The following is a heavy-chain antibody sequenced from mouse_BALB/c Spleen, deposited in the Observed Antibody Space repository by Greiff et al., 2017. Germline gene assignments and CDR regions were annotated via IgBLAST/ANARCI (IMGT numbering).Heavy chain of an antibody. CDR3: ARYGSYFDY. Sequence: EVQGVESGGGLVKPGGSLKLSCAASGFAFSSYDMSWVRQTPEKRLEWVAYISSGGGSTYYPDTVKGRFTISRDNAKNTLYLQMSSLKSEDTAMYYCARYGSYFDYWGQGTTLTVSS. D-gene: IGHD2-1*01. CDR2: ISSGGGST. J-gene: IGHJ2*01. CDR1: GFAFSSYD. V-gene: IGHV5-12-1*01.